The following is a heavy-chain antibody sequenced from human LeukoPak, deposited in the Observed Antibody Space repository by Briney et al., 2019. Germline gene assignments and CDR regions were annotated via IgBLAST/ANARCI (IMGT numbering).Heavy chain of an antibody. V-gene: IGHV3-23*01. Sequence: PGGSLRLSCAASGFTFSSYAMSWVRQAPGKGLEWVSAISGSGGSTYYADSVKGRFTISRDNSKNTLYLQMNSLRAEDTAVYYCAKDLSYCSITNCYTIYYYYGMDVWGQGTTVTVSS. D-gene: IGHD2-2*02. CDR3: AKDLSYCSITNCYTIYYYYGMDV. CDR1: GFTFSSYA. CDR2: ISGSGGST. J-gene: IGHJ6*02.